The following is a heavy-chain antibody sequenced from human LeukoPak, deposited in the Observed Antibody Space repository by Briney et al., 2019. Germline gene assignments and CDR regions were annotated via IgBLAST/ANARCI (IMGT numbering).Heavy chain of an antibody. J-gene: IGHJ4*02. CDR1: GGSISTYS. Sequence: SETLSLTCTVSGGSISTYSWSWIRQPPGKGLEWIGYIYHSGSTYYNPSLKSRVTISVDRSKNQFSLKLSSVTAADTAVYYCARAYYDILTGYFYYFDYWGQGTLVTVSS. V-gene: IGHV4-30-2*01. D-gene: IGHD3-9*01. CDR2: IYHSGST. CDR3: ARAYYDILTGYFYYFDY.